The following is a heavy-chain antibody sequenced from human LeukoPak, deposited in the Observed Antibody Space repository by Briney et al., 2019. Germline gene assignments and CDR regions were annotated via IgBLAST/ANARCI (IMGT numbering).Heavy chain of an antibody. D-gene: IGHD6-13*01. J-gene: IGHJ4*02. V-gene: IGHV3-48*01. Sequence: GGSLRLSCAASGFTFSSYSMNWVRQAPGKGLEWVSHITASGTAMFYADSVKGRFTISRDNAKNSLYLQMNSLRAEDTAVYYCARGGYSSSWYHFDYWGQGTLVTVSS. CDR3: ARGGYSSSWYHFDY. CDR2: ITASGTAM. CDR1: GFTFSSYS.